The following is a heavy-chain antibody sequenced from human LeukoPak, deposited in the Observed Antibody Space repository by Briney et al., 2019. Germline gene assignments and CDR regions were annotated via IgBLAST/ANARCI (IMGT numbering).Heavy chain of an antibody. Sequence: SETLSLTCTVSGYSISSGYYWGWIRQPPGKGLEWIGSIYHSGSTYYNPSLKSRVTISVDTSKNQFSLKLSSVTAADTAVYYCARANWGSYDYWGQGTLGTVSS. V-gene: IGHV4-38-2*02. CDR2: IYHSGST. D-gene: IGHD7-27*01. J-gene: IGHJ4*02. CDR1: GYSISSGYY. CDR3: ARANWGSYDY.